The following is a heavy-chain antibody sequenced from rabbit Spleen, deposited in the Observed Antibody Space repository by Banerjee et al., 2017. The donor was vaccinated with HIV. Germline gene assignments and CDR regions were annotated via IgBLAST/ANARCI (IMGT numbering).Heavy chain of an antibody. V-gene: IGHV1S40*01. CDR2: ISGGGGVT. CDR1: GFTISSYYY. D-gene: IGHD2-1*01. CDR3: ARGGNGGGDGCGL. J-gene: IGHJ4*01. Sequence: QSLEESGGGLVQPEGSLTLTCTASGFTISSYYYMCWVRQAPGKGLEWIGCISGGGGVTYYASWAKGRFTISKTSTTVDLKMTSLTAADTATYFCARGGNGGGDGCGLWGPGTLVTVS.